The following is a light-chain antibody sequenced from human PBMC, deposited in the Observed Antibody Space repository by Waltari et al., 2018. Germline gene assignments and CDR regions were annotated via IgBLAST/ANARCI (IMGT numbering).Light chain of an antibody. CDR1: QSVTSSY. J-gene: IGKJ3*01. CDR2: GAS. CDR3: QQYSSSPFT. V-gene: IGKV3-20*01. Sequence: EIVLTQSPGTLSLSPGERATLSCRASQSVTSSYLAWYQQKPGQAPRLLIYGASNRATGIADRFRGGGSGTDFTLTIGSLEPEDFAVYYCQQYSSSPFTFGPGTKVDIK.